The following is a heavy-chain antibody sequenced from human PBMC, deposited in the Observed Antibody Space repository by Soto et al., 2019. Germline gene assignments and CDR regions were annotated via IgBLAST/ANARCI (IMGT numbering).Heavy chain of an antibody. V-gene: IGHV1-18*04. CDR1: GYTFTKYG. CDR3: SRARYCTSPSCYNHYYYGMDI. CDR2: IGVYNGKT. Sequence: QEQLVQSGGEVKKPGASVRVSCKASGYTFTKYGITWVRQAPGQGLEWMGWIGVYNGKTNYARKLQGRVTMTADTSARTAYMELRSLSSDDTAVYYCSRARYCTSPSCYNHYYYGMDIWGQGTTVSVSS. J-gene: IGHJ6*02. D-gene: IGHD2-2*02.